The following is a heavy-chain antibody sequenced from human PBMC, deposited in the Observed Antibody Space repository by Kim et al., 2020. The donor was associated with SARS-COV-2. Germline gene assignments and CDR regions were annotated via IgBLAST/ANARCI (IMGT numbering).Heavy chain of an antibody. Sequence: ASVKVSCKASGYTFTSYGISWVRQAPGQGLEWMGWISAYNGNTNYAQKLQGRVTMTTDTSTSTAYMELRSLRSDDTAVYYCARDGSNYDFWSGYLSAGMDVWGQGTTVTVSS. CDR1: GYTFTSYG. J-gene: IGHJ6*02. CDR2: ISAYNGNT. CDR3: ARDGSNYDFWSGYLSAGMDV. V-gene: IGHV1-18*01. D-gene: IGHD3-3*01.